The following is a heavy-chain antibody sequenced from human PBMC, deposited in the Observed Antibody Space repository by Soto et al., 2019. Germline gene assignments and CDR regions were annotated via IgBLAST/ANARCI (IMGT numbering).Heavy chain of an antibody. CDR1: GGSFSGYY. D-gene: IGHD4-17*01. J-gene: IGHJ6*02. Sequence: PSETLSLTCAVYGGSFSGYYWSWIRQPPGKWLEWIGEINHSGSTNYNPSLKSRVTISVDTSKNQFSLKLSSVTAADTAVYYCARGTFLRTGYGDYYYYYGMDVWGQGTTVTVSS. CDR3: ARGTFLRTGYGDYYYYYGMDV. CDR2: INHSGST. V-gene: IGHV4-34*01.